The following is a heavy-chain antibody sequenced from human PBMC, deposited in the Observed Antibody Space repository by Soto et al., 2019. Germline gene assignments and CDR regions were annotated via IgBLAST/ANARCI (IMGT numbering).Heavy chain of an antibody. D-gene: IGHD3-10*01. CDR1: GGSISSSSYY. CDR2: IYYSGSA. V-gene: IGHV4-39*02. CDR3: ARRGVSGPLDY. J-gene: IGHJ4*02. Sequence: QLQLQESGPGLVKPSETLSLTCTVSGGSISSSSYYWGWIRQPPGKGLEWIGNIYYSGSAYYNPSLKSRVTISVDMSKNNFSLKLSSVTAADTAVYYCARRGVSGPLDYWGQGTLVTVSS.